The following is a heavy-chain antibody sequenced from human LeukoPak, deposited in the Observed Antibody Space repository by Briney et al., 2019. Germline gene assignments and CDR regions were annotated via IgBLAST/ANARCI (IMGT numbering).Heavy chain of an antibody. Sequence: SETLSLTCAVYGGSFMGYYWSWIRQPPGKGLEWIGEINHSGSTNYNPSLKSRVTISVDTSKNQFSLKLSSVTAADTAVYYCARAPTLLRYLDWLSDVWGKGTTVTVSS. CDR2: INHSGST. J-gene: IGHJ6*04. CDR3: ARAPTLLRYLDWLSDV. CDR1: GGSFMGYY. D-gene: IGHD3-9*01. V-gene: IGHV4-34*01.